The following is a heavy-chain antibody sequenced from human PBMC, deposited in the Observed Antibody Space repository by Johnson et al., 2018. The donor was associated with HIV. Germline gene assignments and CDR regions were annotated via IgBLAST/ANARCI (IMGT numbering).Heavy chain of an antibody. CDR1: TFSSYW. V-gene: IGHV3-7*01. D-gene: IGHD3-16*01. CDR3: AKGWGAFDI. J-gene: IGHJ3*02. Sequence: TFSSYWMSWVRQAPGKGLEWVANIKQDGSEKSYVDSVKGRFTISRDNARNSLYLQMNSLRAEDTAVYYCAKGWGAFDIWGQGTMVTVSS. CDR2: IKQDGSEK.